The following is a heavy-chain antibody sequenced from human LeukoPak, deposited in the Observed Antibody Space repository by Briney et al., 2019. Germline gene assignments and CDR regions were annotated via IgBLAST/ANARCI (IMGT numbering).Heavy chain of an antibody. Sequence: GASVKVSCKASGYTFTSYAMHWVRQAPGQRLEWMGWSNAGNGNTKYSQEFQGRVTITRDTSASTAYMELSSLRSEDMAVYYCARAYNYYGSSGYYLGYYFDYWGQGTLVTVSS. CDR1: GYTFTSYA. D-gene: IGHD3-22*01. CDR2: SNAGNGNT. CDR3: ARAYNYYGSSGYYLGYYFDY. V-gene: IGHV1-3*02. J-gene: IGHJ4*02.